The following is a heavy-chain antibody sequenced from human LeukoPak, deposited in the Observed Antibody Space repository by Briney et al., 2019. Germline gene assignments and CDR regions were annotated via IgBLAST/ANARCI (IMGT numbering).Heavy chain of an antibody. CDR3: AREGGGSLGEDY. CDR2: ISYGGDIE. V-gene: IGHV3-30*03. CDR1: GFKFSTYG. D-gene: IGHD2-15*01. Sequence: GRSLRLSCVASGFKFSTYGMHWVRQAPGKGLEWVALISYGGDIEYYADSVKGRFTISRDNSKNTLYLQMNSLRAEDTAVYYCAREGGGSLGEDYWGQGTLVTVSS. J-gene: IGHJ4*02.